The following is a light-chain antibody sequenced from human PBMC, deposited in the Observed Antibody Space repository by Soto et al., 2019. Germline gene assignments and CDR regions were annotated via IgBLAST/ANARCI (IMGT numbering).Light chain of an antibody. Sequence: EIVLTQSPATLSLSPEERATLSCRASQSVSSYLAWYQQKPGQAPRLLIYDASNRATGIPARFSGSGSATDFTLTISSLQSEDFAVYYCQQYNNWPPYTFGQGTKVDIK. CDR1: QSVSSY. CDR3: QQYNNWPPYT. V-gene: IGKV3-11*01. J-gene: IGKJ2*01. CDR2: DAS.